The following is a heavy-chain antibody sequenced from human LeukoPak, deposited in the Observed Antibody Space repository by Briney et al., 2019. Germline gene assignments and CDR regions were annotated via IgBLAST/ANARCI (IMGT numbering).Heavy chain of an antibody. V-gene: IGHV4-59*01. CDR3: AREAAAGTSGNWFDP. CDR1: GGSISSYY. Sequence: SETLSLTCTVSGGSISSYYWSWIRQPPGKGLEWIGYIYYSGSTNYNPSLKSRVTISVDTSKNQFSLKLSSVTAADTAMYYCAREAAAGTSGNWFDPWGQGTLVTVSS. D-gene: IGHD6-13*01. J-gene: IGHJ5*02. CDR2: IYYSGST.